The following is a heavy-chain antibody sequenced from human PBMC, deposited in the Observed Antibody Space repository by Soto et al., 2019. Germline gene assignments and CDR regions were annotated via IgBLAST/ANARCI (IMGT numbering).Heavy chain of an antibody. V-gene: IGHV6-1*01. Sequence: PSQTLSLTCAISGDSVSSNSAVWNWIRQSPSRGLEWLGRTYLRSKWFSDYAPSVKSRITINPDTSKNQFSLQLNSVTPEGTAVYYCGRESMAGWVDYWGQGALVTVS. CDR3: GRESMAGWVDY. CDR2: TYLRSKWFS. CDR1: GDSVSSNSAV. D-gene: IGHD6-19*01. J-gene: IGHJ4*02.